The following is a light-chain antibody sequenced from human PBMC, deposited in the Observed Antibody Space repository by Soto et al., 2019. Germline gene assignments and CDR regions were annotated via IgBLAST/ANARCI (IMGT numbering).Light chain of an antibody. CDR3: QQYGDSLSIT. CDR2: GAS. V-gene: IGKV3D-15*01. CDR1: QSVSSK. J-gene: IGKJ5*01. Sequence: ETVMTQSPATLSVSPGERATLSCRASQSVSSKLAWYQQKPGQAPRLLIYGASTRATGIPGRFSGSGSGTEFTLTISRLEPEDFAVYYCQQYGDSLSITFGQGTRLEIK.